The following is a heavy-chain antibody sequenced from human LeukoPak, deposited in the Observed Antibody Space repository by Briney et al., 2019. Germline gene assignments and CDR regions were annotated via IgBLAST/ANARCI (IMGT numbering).Heavy chain of an antibody. CDR3: ARGYSATYGRFDP. V-gene: IGHV4-59*01. Sequence: ASETLSLTCTVSGGSISSYYWSWIRQPPGRGLEWIGYIYYTGNTNYNPSLKSRVTISVDTSKNQFSLKLTSVTAADTAVYFCARGYSATYGRFDPWGQGTLVTVSS. CDR1: GGSISSYY. CDR2: IYYTGNT. D-gene: IGHD1-26*01. J-gene: IGHJ5*02.